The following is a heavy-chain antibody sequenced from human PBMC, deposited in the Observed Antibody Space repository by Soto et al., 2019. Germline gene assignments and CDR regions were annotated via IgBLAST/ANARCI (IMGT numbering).Heavy chain of an antibody. D-gene: IGHD4-4*01. CDR2: IYSGGDTT. J-gene: IGHJ4*02. CDR3: ASGPLTRSPLFFDY. V-gene: IGHV3-66*01. CDR1: GFSVNNNY. Sequence: EVQLVESGGGLVQPGGSLRLSCAASGFSVNNNYMSWVRQAPGKGLEWVSIIYSGGDTTYYVDSVKGRFTISRDTSKNALYLQMNSLRAEDTAVYYCASGPLTRSPLFFDYWGQGTLVTVSS.